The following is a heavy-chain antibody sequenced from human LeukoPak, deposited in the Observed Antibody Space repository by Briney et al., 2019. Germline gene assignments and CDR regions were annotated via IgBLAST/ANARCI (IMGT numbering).Heavy chain of an antibody. V-gene: IGHV3-23*01. CDR1: GFTPKNHA. D-gene: IGHD3-10*01. CDR2: ITGSGDGR. Sequence: GGSLRPSCAASGFTPKNHAMTWVRHAPREGVEWVSVITGSGDGRYYADSVRGRFTISTDNSRNTLHLHMNSRIAATTSLYKWAKDILTYYYGSSGYYLDSWGEGTLVTVSS. CDR3: AKDILTYYYGSSGYYLDS. J-gene: IGHJ4*02.